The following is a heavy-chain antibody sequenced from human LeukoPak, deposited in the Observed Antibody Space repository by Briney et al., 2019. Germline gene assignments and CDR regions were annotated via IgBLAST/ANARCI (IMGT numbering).Heavy chain of an antibody. CDR2: INPSGDST. V-gene: IGHV1-46*01. J-gene: IGHJ5*02. CDR3: ARGGDLSRIAAAGQNWFDP. D-gene: IGHD6-13*01. CDR1: GYTITSYY. Sequence: ASVKVSCKTSGYTITSYYMHWVRQAPGQGLEWMGIINPSGDSTTYAQKFQGRLTVTRDTSTSTVYMELSSLISDDTAVYYCARGGDLSRIAAAGQNWFDPWGQGTLVTVSS.